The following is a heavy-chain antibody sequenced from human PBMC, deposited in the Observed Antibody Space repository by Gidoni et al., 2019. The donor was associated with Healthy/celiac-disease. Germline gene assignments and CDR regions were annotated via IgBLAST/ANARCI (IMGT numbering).Heavy chain of an antibody. D-gene: IGHD4-17*01. CDR2: IDPSDSYT. V-gene: IGHV5-10-1*01. Sequence: EVQLVQSGAEVKQPGASLRISSKSSGYSVTSYWISWVRQMPGKGLEWMGRIDPSDSYTNYSPCFQGHVTFTADKSISAAYLQWSSLKASDTAMYSCARLQHDYGAQIDYWGQGTLVTVSS. J-gene: IGHJ4*02. CDR3: ARLQHDYGAQIDY. CDR1: GYSVTSYW.